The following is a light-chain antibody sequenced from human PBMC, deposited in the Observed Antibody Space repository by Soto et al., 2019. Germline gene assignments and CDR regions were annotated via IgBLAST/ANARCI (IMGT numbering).Light chain of an antibody. CDR1: SSDVGGYDF. Sequence: QSALTQPASVSGSPGQSITISCTGTSSDVGGYDFVSWYQQRPGKAPKLIIYDVSNRPSGVSNRFSGSKSGNTASLTISGLQAEDEADYYWTSYTRSDIGVFGGGTKLTVL. V-gene: IGLV2-14*01. CDR2: DVS. J-gene: IGLJ3*02. CDR3: TSYTRSDIGV.